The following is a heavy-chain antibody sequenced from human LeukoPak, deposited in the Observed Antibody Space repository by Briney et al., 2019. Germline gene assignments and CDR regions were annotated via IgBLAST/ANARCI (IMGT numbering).Heavy chain of an antibody. D-gene: IGHD4-17*01. CDR2: IYYSGST. J-gene: IGHJ4*02. CDR3: ASLDYGDYGTEYDY. V-gene: IGHV4-30-4*08. Sequence: SQTLSLTCTVSGGSISSGDYYWSWIRQPPGKGLEWIGYIYYSGSTYYNPSLKSRVTISVDTSKNQFSLKPSSVTAADTAVYYCASLDYGDYGTEYDYWGQGTLVTVSS. CDR1: GGSISSGDYY.